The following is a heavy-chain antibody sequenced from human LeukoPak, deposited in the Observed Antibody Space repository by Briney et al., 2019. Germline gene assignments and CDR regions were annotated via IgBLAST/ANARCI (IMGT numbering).Heavy chain of an antibody. J-gene: IGHJ4*02. CDR1: GYTFTRYH. V-gene: IGHV1-2*02. D-gene: IGHD6-6*01. CDR2: INPNSGGT. Sequence: GASVKVSCKASGYTFTRYHMDWLRQAPGQGLEWMGWINPNSGGTNYAQKFQGRVTMTRDTSISTAYMELSRLRSDDTAVYYCARDAIAARPSGGDYWGQGTLVTVSS. CDR3: ARDAIAARPSGGDY.